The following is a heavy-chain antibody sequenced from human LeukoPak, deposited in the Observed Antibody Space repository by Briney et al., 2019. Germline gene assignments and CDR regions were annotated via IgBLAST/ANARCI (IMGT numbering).Heavy chain of an antibody. D-gene: IGHD7-27*01. J-gene: IGHJ6*02. CDR2: INPNSGGT. CDR3: ARATGVGNYGMDV. Sequence: ASVKVSCKASGYTFTGYYMHWVRQAPGQGLEWMGWINPNSGGTNYAQKFQGRVTMTRDTSVSTAYMELSRLRSDDTAVYYCARATGVGNYGMDVWGQGTTVTVSS. CDR1: GYTFTGYY. V-gene: IGHV1-2*02.